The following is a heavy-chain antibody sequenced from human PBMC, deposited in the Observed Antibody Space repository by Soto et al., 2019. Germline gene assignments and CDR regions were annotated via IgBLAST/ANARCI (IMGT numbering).Heavy chain of an antibody. V-gene: IGHV3-23*01. Sequence: GGSLRLSCAASGFTFSTYPMSWVRQAPGKGLEWVSGISGSGISTYYTDSVKGRFTISRDNSKNTVFLQMNSLRDEDTAVYYCVKPPVITASYYYYDMDVWGQGTTVTVS. J-gene: IGHJ6*02. D-gene: IGHD4-4*01. CDR1: GFTFSTYP. CDR2: ISGSGIST. CDR3: VKPPVITASYYYYDMDV.